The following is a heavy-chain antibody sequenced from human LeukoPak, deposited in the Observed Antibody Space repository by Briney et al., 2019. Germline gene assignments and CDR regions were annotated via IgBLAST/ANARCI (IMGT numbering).Heavy chain of an antibody. CDR2: INHSGST. V-gene: IGHV4-34*01. CDR1: GGSFSGYY. Sequence: SETLSLTCAVYGGSFSGYYWSWIRQPPGKGLEWIGEINHSGSTNYNPPLKSRVTISVDTSKNQFSLKLSSVTAADTAVYYCARRPGYYDSSGYLDYWGQGTLVTVSS. CDR3: ARRPGYYDSSGYLDY. D-gene: IGHD3-22*01. J-gene: IGHJ4*02.